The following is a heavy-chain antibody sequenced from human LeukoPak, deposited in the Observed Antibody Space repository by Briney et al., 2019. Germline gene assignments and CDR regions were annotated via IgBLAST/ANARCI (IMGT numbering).Heavy chain of an antibody. D-gene: IGHD1-1*01. CDR2: ISISSGYI. V-gene: IGHV3-21*01. CDR1: GFTFSSYS. J-gene: IGHJ3*02. CDR3: ARSAAPTLTRDAFHI. Sequence: GGSLRLSCAASGFTFSSYSMHWVRQAPGKGLEWVASISISSGYIYYADPVKGRFTISRDNAKNSLYVQMNSLRAEDTAVYYCARSAAPTLTRDAFHIWGQGTMVTVSS.